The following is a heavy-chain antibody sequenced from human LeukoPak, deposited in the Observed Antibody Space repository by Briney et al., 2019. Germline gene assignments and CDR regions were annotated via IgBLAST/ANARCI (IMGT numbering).Heavy chain of an antibody. D-gene: IGHD2/OR15-2a*01. CDR3: ARSTTPNENEYFEH. Sequence: SVKVSCKASGYTFTGYYIHWVRQAPGQGLESMGWINPNSGGTNYIQKFQGRVTMTRDTSISTAYMELSRLRSDDTAVYYCARSTTPNENEYFEHWGQGTLVTVSS. J-gene: IGHJ1*01. V-gene: IGHV1-2*02. CDR2: INPNSGGT. CDR1: GYTFTGYY.